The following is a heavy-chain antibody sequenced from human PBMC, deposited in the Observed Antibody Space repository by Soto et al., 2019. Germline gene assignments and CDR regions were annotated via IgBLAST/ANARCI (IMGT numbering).Heavy chain of an antibody. CDR3: AREGMGATRAIDD. CDR2: IIPIFGTA. Sequence: QVQLVQSGAEVKKPGSSVKVSCKASGGTFSSYAISWVRQAPGQGLEWMGGIIPIFGTANYVQKFQGRVTITADEATSTGCMELSGLRSEDPVVYYCAREGMGATRAIDDWGQGSLGTVSS. D-gene: IGHD1-26*01. V-gene: IGHV1-69*12. J-gene: IGHJ4*02. CDR1: GGTFSSYA.